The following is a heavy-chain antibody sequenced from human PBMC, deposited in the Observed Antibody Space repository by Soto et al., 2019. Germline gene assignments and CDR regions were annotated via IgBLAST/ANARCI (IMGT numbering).Heavy chain of an antibody. D-gene: IGHD3-22*01. V-gene: IGHV1-69*13. Sequence: GASVKVSCKASGGTFSSNAISWVRQAPGQGLEWMGGIIPIFGTANYAQKFQGRVTITADESTSTAYMELSSLRSEDTAVYYCAGASGYYYRVDYWGQGTLVTVSS. CDR2: IIPIFGTA. CDR1: GGTFSSNA. CDR3: AGASGYYYRVDY. J-gene: IGHJ4*02.